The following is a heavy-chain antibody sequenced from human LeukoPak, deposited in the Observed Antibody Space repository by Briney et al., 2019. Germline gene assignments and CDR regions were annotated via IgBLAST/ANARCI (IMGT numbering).Heavy chain of an antibody. CDR2: ISGSGGST. Sequence: GGSLRLSCAASGFTFSSYAMSWVRQAPGKGLEWVSAISGSGGSTYYADSVKGRFTISRDNSKNTLYLQMNSLRAEDTAVYYCAKETYYYDSSGRYRGAFDIWGQGTMVTVSS. J-gene: IGHJ3*02. D-gene: IGHD3-22*01. V-gene: IGHV3-23*01. CDR3: AKETYYYDSSGRYRGAFDI. CDR1: GFTFSSYA.